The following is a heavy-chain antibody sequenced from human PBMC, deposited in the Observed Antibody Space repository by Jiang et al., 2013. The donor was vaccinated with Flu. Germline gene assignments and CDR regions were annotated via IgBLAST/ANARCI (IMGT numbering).Heavy chain of an antibody. CDR1: GGTFSNHA. CDR2: TIPLFGTA. J-gene: IGHJ4*02. D-gene: IGHD3-22*01. V-gene: IGHV1-69*06. Sequence: SGAEVKTLGSSVKVSCKASGGTFSNHAINWVRQAPGQGLEWMGGTIPLFGTANYAQKFQGRLAITADRSTSTTYMELSRLRSEDTAVYYCARGPDSGAYYFFYWGQGTLVTVSS. CDR3: ARGPDSGAYYFFY.